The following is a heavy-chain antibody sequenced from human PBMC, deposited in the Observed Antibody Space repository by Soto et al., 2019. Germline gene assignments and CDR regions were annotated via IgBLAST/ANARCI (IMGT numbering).Heavy chain of an antibody. CDR1: GGSFSGYY. V-gene: IGHV4-34*01. D-gene: IGHD2-2*01. J-gene: IGHJ5*02. CDR3: ARGAIVVVPAAILRRRNWFDP. Sequence: PSETLSLTCAVYGGSFSGYYWSWIRQPPGKGLEWIGEINHGGSTNYNPSLKSRVTISVDTSKNQFSLKLSSVTAADTAVYYCARGAIVVVPAAILRRRNWFDPWGQGTLVTVSS. CDR2: INHGGST.